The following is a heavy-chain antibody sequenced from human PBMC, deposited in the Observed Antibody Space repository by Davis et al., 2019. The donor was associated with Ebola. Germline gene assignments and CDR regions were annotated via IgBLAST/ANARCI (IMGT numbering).Heavy chain of an antibody. CDR1: GYTFTGYY. D-gene: IGHD5-12*01. CDR3: ARGRGRGGYDYNGHYYYYGMDV. V-gene: IGHV1-2*02. J-gene: IGHJ6*02. CDR2: INPNSGGT. Sequence: ASVKVSCKASGYTFTGYYMHWVRQAPGQGLEWMGWINPNSGGTNYAQKFQGRVTMTRDTSISTAYMELSRVRSDDTAVYYCARGRGRGGYDYNGHYYYYGMDVWGQGTTVTVSS.